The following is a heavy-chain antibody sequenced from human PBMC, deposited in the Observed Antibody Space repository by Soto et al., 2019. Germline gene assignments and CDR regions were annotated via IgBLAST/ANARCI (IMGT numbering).Heavy chain of an antibody. CDR1: GFTFSSYW. CDR3: ARVGNCSISSCYFDN. V-gene: IGHV3-74*01. Sequence: GGSLRLSCAASGFTFSSYWMHWVRQVPGKGLVWVSRINADGSYTHYADSVKGRFTISRDNAKNTLYLQMSSLRGDDTAVYYCARVGNCSISSCYFDNWGQGT. J-gene: IGHJ4*02. D-gene: IGHD2-15*01. CDR2: INADGSYT.